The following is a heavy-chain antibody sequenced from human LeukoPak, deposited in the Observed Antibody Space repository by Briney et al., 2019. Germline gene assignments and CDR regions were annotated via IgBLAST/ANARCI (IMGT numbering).Heavy chain of an antibody. CDR1: GGTFSSYA. Sequence: RASVKVSCKASGGTFSSYAISWVRQAPGQGLEWMGRIIPILGIANYAQKFQGRVTITADKSTSTAYMELSSLRSEDTAVYYCARNLGRTMSYYYYGMDVWGQGTTVTVSS. D-gene: IGHD3-16*01. CDR3: ARNLGRTMSYYYYGMDV. J-gene: IGHJ6*02. CDR2: IIPILGIA. V-gene: IGHV1-69*04.